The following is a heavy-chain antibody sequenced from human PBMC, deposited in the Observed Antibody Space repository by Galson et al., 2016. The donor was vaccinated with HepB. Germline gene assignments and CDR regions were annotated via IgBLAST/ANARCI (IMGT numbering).Heavy chain of an antibody. CDR3: VRDHSVVPTTAYNWFDP. CDR2: INSDGTIS. V-gene: IGHV3-74*01. D-gene: IGHD4-23*01. CDR1: GSAFSSHW. Sequence: SLRLSCAASGSAFSSHWMHWVRQDLGKGLVWVSRINSDGTISNYADSVKGRFTISRDNAKNTLYLQMNSLRAEDTAVYFCVRDHSVVPTTAYNWFDPWGRGALVTVPS. J-gene: IGHJ5*02.